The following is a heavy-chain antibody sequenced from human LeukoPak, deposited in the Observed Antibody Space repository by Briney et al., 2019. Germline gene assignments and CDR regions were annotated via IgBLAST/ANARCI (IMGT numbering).Heavy chain of an antibody. V-gene: IGHV5-51*01. CDR2: IYPGDSDT. CDR1: GYRFTSYW. D-gene: IGHD2-15*01. J-gene: IGHJ4*02. Sequence: GESLKIPCKGSGYRFTSYWIGWVRPMPGKGLEWMGIIYPGDSDTRYSPSFQGQVTISADKSISTAYLQWSSLKASDTAMYYCARHPSYCSGGSCFSDYWGQGTLVTVSS. CDR3: ARHPSYCSGGSCFSDY.